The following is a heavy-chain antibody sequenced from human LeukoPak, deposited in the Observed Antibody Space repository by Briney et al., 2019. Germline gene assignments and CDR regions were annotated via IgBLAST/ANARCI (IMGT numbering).Heavy chain of an antibody. CDR2: MNPNSGGT. Sequence: ASVKVSCKASGYTFTNYDMNWVRQAAGQGLEWMGWMNPNSGGTGYAQKLQGRVTMTTDTSTSTAYMELRSLRSDDTAVYYCARGWYYYGSGSYYRLDYWGQGTLVTVSS. V-gene: IGHV1-8*01. D-gene: IGHD3-10*01. CDR3: ARGWYYYGSGSYYRLDY. CDR1: GYTFTNYD. J-gene: IGHJ4*02.